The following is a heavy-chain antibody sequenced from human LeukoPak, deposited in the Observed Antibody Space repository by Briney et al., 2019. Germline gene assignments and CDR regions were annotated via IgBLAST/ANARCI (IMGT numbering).Heavy chain of an antibody. V-gene: IGHV3-15*01. J-gene: IGHJ3*02. CDR1: GFTFSNAW. Sequence: GGSLRLSCAASGFTFSNAWMSWVRQAPGKGLEWVGRIKSKTDGGTTDYAAPVKGRFTISRDDSKNTLYLQMNSLKTEDTAVYYCTTGITMKVVAYDAFDIWGQGTMVTVSS. D-gene: IGHD3-22*01. CDR2: IKSKTDGGTT. CDR3: TTGITMKVVAYDAFDI.